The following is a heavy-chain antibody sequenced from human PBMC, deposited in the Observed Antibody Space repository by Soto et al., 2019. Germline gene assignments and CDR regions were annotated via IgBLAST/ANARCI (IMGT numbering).Heavy chain of an antibody. CDR2: MFHSGST. D-gene: IGHD2-2*01. V-gene: IGHV4-38-2*01. CDR1: GYSISSGYY. J-gene: IGHJ5*02. Sequence: SETLSLTCAVSGYSISSGYYWGWIRQPPGKGLEWIGSMFHSGSTYYNPSLKSRVTISVDTSKNQFSLKLSSVTAADTAVYYCARGHIVVVPTVGWFDPWDHGTLVTVSS. CDR3: ARGHIVVVPTVGWFDP.